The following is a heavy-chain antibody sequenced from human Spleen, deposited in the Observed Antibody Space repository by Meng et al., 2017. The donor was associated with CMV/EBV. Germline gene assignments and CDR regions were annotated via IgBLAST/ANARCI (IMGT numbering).Heavy chain of an antibody. CDR1: GGTFSSYA. J-gene: IGHJ4*02. D-gene: IGHD6-19*01. CDR3: ARVVSSGWRTGFDY. V-gene: IGHV1-69*05. Sequence: SVKVSCKASGGTFSSYAISWVRQAPGQGLEWMGGTIPIFGTANYAQKFQGRVTITTDESTSTAYMELSSLRSEDTAVYYCARVVSSGWRTGFDYWGQGTLVTVSS. CDR2: TIPIFGTA.